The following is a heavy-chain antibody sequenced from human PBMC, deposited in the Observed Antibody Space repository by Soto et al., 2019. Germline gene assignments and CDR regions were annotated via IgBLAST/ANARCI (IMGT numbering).Heavy chain of an antibody. CDR2: IDPSDSQT. CDR1: GYSFAGYW. D-gene: IGHD5-12*01. J-gene: IGHJ4*02. V-gene: IGHV5-10-1*01. CDR3: ARQIYDSHKGPNFQYYSVS. Sequence: PGESLKISCKGSGYSFAGYWITWVRQKPGKGLEWMGRIDPSDSQTYYSPSFRGHVTISVTKSITTVFLQWSSLRASDTAMYYCARQIYDSHKGPNFQYYSVSWGQGATVTVYS.